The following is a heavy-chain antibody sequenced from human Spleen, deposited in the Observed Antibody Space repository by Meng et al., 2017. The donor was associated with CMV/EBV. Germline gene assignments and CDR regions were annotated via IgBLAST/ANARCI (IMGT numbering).Heavy chain of an antibody. CDR1: GYTFTSYY. D-gene: IGHD3-3*01. CDR3: ARVYYDFWSALYYYGMDV. CDR2: INPNSGGT. Sequence: ASVKVSCKASGYTFTSYYMHWVRQAPGQGLEWMGWINPNSGGTNYAQKFQGRVTMTRDTSISTAYMELSRLRSDDTAVYYCARVYYDFWSALYYYGMDVWGQGTTVTVSS. J-gene: IGHJ6*02. V-gene: IGHV1-2*02.